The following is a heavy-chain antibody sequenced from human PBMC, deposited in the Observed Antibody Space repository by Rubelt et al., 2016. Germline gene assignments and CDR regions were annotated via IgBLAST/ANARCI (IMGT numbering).Heavy chain of an antibody. CDR3: ARHSHNCSSTSCGLNWFDP. CDR1: GGSFSGYY. Sequence: QVQLQQWGAGLLKPSETLSLTCAVYGGSFSGYYWSWIRQPPGKGLEWIGEINHSGSTNYNPSLKSRVTIAVDPSKNQFSLKLSAVTAADTAVYYCARHSHNCSSTSCGLNWFDPWGQGTLVTVSS. J-gene: IGHJ5*02. CDR2: INHSGST. D-gene: IGHD2-2*01. V-gene: IGHV4-34*01.